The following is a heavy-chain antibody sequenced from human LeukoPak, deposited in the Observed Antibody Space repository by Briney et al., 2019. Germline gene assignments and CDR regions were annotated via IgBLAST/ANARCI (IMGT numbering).Heavy chain of an antibody. CDR3: ARDQEGFDY. Sequence: GASVKVSCKASGYTFTSNYIHWVRRVPGQGLEWMGMIYPRDGSTSYAQKFQGRVTVTRDTSTSTVHMELSGLRSEDTAVYYCARDQEGFDYWGQGTLVTVSS. J-gene: IGHJ4*02. CDR1: GYTFTSNY. V-gene: IGHV1-46*01. CDR2: IYPRDGST.